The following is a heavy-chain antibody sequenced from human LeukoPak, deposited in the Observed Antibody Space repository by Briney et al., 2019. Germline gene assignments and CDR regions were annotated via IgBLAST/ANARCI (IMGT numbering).Heavy chain of an antibody. CDR1: GFTVSSNY. D-gene: IGHD1-1*01. Sequence: TGGSLRLSCAASGFTVSSNYMSWVRQAPGKGLEWVSVIYSGGSTYYADSVKGRFTISRDNSKNTLYLQMNSQRAEDTAVYYCARLFLGTGTYYMDVWGKGTTVTVSS. J-gene: IGHJ6*03. CDR3: ARLFLGTGTYYMDV. CDR2: IYSGGST. V-gene: IGHV3-66*02.